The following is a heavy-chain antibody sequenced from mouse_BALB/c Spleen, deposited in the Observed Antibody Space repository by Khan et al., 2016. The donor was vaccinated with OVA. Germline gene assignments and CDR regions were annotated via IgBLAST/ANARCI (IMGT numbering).Heavy chain of an antibody. J-gene: IGHJ2*01. D-gene: IGHD2-3*01. CDR3: ARVDGGDLDY. Sequence: EVKLLESGPGLVKPSQSLSLTCTVTGYSITTDYAWNWIRQFPGNKLEWMGYISYSGNTKYNPSLKSRISITRDTSKNQFFLQLKSVTTEDTARYYCARVDGGDLDYWGQGTTLTVAS. CDR2: ISYSGNT. CDR1: GYSITTDYA. V-gene: IGHV3-2*02.